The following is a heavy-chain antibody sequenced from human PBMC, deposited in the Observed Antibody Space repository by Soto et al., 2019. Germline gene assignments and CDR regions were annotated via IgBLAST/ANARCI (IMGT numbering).Heavy chain of an antibody. CDR1: GGSFSSGGYY. Sequence: PSETLSLTCAVYGGSFSSGGYYWSWIRQHPEKGLEWIGYIYYSGSTSYNPSLKSRVTISVDTSKNQFSLRLNSVTAADTAVYFCARDRGYADAFDIWGQGTMVTVSS. V-gene: IGHV4-31*11. CDR3: ARDRGYADAFDI. J-gene: IGHJ3*02. D-gene: IGHD5-12*01. CDR2: IYYSGST.